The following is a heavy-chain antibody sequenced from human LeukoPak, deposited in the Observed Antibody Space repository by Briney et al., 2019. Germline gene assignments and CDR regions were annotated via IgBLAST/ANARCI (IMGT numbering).Heavy chain of an antibody. D-gene: IGHD4-11*01. CDR1: GCTFSSKW. CDR3: AMTTQDY. CDR2: INSDGSST. Sequence: PGGSLRLTCLSSGCTFSSKWMHWVRPPPGKGRVWVSRINSDGSSTSYAESVKSRFTLSRDNAKNTLYLQMNSLRAEDTAVYYCAMTTQDYWGQGTLVTVSS. V-gene: IGHV3-74*01. J-gene: IGHJ4*02.